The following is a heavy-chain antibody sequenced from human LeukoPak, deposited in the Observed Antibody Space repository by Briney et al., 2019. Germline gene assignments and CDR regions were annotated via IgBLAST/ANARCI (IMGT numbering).Heavy chain of an antibody. CDR1: GGSISSGSYY. V-gene: IGHV4-61*02. CDR3: ARDRPWRGGNGY. D-gene: IGHD4-23*01. CDR2: IYTSGST. J-gene: IGHJ4*02. Sequence: SETLSRNSTVSGGSISSGSYYWSWIRQPPGKGLEWIGRIYTSGSTNYNPSLKSRVTISVDTSKNQFSLKLSSVTAADTAVYYCARDRPWRGGNGYWGQGTLVTVSS.